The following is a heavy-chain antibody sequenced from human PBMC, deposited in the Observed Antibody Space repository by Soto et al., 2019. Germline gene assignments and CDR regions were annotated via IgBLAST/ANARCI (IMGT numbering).Heavy chain of an antibody. CDR1: GFTFSSYA. D-gene: IGHD1-26*01. J-gene: IGHJ4*02. Sequence: QVQLVESGGGVVQPGRSLRLSCAASGFTFSSYAMHWVRQAPGKGLEWVAVISYDGSNKYYADSVKGRFTISRDNSKNTLYLQMNSLRAEDTAVYYCASPLYSGSYYGGVSALDYWGQGTLVTVSS. CDR2: ISYDGSNK. V-gene: IGHV3-30-3*01. CDR3: ASPLYSGSYYGGVSALDY.